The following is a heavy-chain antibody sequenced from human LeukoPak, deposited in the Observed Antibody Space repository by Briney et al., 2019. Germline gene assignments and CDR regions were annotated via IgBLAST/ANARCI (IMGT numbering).Heavy chain of an antibody. D-gene: IGHD6-13*01. CDR3: ARGKSSSWYVY. CDR1: GYTFTDYY. CDR2: INSNSGGT. J-gene: IGHJ4*02. V-gene: IGHV1-2*02. Sequence: ASAKVSCKASGYTFTDYYMHWVRQAPGQGLEWMGWINSNSGGTNYAQKFQGRVTMTRDTSISTAYMEVNRLRSDDTAVYYCARGKSSSWYVYWGQGTLVTVSS.